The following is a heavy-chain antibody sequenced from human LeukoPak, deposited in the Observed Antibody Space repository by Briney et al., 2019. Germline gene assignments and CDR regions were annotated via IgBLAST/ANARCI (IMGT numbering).Heavy chain of an antibody. Sequence: PGGSLRLSCAASGFTVSPYGMHWVRQAPGKGLEWVTFIRFDGSNEYYTDSVKGRFTISRDNSKNTLYLQMNSLRAEDTAVYCCAGDFDYWGQGTLVTVSS. CDR1: GFTVSPYG. V-gene: IGHV3-30*02. CDR3: AGDFDY. J-gene: IGHJ4*02. CDR2: IRFDGSNE.